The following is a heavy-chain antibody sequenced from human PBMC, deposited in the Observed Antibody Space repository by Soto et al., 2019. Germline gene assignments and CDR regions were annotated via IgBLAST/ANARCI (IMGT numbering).Heavy chain of an antibody. CDR1: GGSISRYY. J-gene: IGHJ4*02. CDR3: ARVPPTTLIAGQYYFDY. Sequence: SETLSLTCTVSGGSISRYYWSWIRQPPGKGLEWIGYIYYSGSTNYNPPLKSRVTISVDTSKNQFSLKLSSVTAADTAVYYCARVPPTTLIAGQYYFDYWGQGTLVTVSS. CDR2: IYYSGST. V-gene: IGHV4-59*01. D-gene: IGHD6-13*01.